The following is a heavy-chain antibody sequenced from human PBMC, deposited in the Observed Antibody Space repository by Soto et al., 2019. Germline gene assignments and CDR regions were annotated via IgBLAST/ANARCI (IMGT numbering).Heavy chain of an antibody. CDR1: GFTFSSYW. V-gene: IGHV3-7*01. D-gene: IGHD2-2*01. J-gene: IGHJ6*03. CDR2: IKQDGSEK. Sequence: GGSLRLSCAASGFTFSSYWMSWVRQAPGKGLEWVANIKQDGSEKYYVDSVKGRFTFSRDNAKNSLYLQMNSLRAEDTAVYYCARPWGKDIVVVPAAMDSIDYYYMDVWGKGTTVTVSS. CDR3: ARPWGKDIVVVPAAMDSIDYYYMDV.